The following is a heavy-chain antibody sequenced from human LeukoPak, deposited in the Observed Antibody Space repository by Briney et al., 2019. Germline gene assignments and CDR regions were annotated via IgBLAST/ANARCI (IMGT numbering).Heavy chain of an antibody. D-gene: IGHD3-16*01. CDR1: GFTLSSYW. CDR2: IKQDGSEK. J-gene: IGHJ4*02. V-gene: IGHV3-7*05. CDR3: AREGRLSY. Sequence: GGSLRLSCAASGFTLSSYWMAWVRQAPGKGLEWVANIKQDGSEKYYVDSVKGRFTISRDNAQNSLYLQMNSLRAEDTAIYYCAREGRLSYWGQGTLVTVSS.